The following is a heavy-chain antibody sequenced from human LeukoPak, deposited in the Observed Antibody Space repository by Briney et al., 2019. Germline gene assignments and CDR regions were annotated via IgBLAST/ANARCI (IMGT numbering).Heavy chain of an antibody. Sequence: GGSLRLSCAASGFTVSSNYMSWVRQAPGKGLEWVSTIRGSSGSTYYADSVKGRFTISSDNSKNTLYLQMNTLRAEDTAVYYCAKNSGGSCYSSLDSWGQGTLVTVSS. J-gene: IGHJ4*02. CDR1: GFTVSSNY. CDR3: AKNSGGSCYSSLDS. D-gene: IGHD2-15*01. V-gene: IGHV3-23*01. CDR2: IRGSSGST.